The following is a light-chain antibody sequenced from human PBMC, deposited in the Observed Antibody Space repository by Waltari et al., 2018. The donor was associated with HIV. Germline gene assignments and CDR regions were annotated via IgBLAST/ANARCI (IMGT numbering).Light chain of an antibody. CDR2: AAS. V-gene: IGKV1-6*01. Sequence: AIQMTQSPSSLSASVGDRVTITCRASQDIRYALGWYQQEPGKAPKLLIYAASKLQTGFPSRFSGSGSGTDFTLTIGSLQPEDFATYYCLQDNNYPWTFGQGTNVEIK. J-gene: IGKJ1*01. CDR1: QDIRYA. CDR3: LQDNNYPWT.